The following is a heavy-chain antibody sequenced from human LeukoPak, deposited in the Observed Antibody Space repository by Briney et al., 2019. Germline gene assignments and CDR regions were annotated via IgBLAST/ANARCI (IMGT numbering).Heavy chain of an antibody. J-gene: IGHJ4*02. D-gene: IGHD7-27*01. Sequence: GGSLRLSCAASGFTFSSYAMHWVRQAPGKGLEWVAVISYVGSNKYYADSVKGQFTISRDNSKNTLYLQMNSLRAEDTAVYYCAREPWGKYYFDYWGQGTLVTVSS. CDR2: ISYVGSNK. CDR1: GFTFSSYA. CDR3: AREPWGKYYFDY. V-gene: IGHV3-30-3*01.